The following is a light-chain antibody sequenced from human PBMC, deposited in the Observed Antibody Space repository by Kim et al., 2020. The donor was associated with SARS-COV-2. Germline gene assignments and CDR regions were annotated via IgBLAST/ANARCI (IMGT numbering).Light chain of an antibody. CDR1: QSVSSSY. CDR2: GAS. CDR3: QQYGTSPST. V-gene: IGKV3-20*01. Sequence: EIVLTQSPGTLSLSPGERATLSCRASQSVSSSYLAWYQQKLGQAPRLLIYGASSRATGIPDRFSGSGSGTDFSLTINRLEPEDFAVYYCQQYGTSPSTFGQVTKLEIK. J-gene: IGKJ2*02.